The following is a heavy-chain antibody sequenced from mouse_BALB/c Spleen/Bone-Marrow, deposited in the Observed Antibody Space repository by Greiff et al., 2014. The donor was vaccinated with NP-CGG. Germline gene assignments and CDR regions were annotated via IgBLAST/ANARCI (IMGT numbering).Heavy chain of an antibody. Sequence: QVQLQQSGAELAKPGASVKMSCKASGYNFISYWMHWVKQGPGQGLEWIGYINPSTGDTEYNQKFKDKATLTADKSSSKAYMQLSSLTSEDSAVYYCARNYDYDGGYYAMGYWGQGTSVTVSS. V-gene: IGHV1-7*01. J-gene: IGHJ4*01. CDR2: INPSTGDT. CDR3: ARNYDYDGGYYAMGY. CDR1: GYNFISYW. D-gene: IGHD2-4*01.